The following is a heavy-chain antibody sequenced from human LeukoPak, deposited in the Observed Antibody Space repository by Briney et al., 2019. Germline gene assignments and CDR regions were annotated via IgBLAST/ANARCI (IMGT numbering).Heavy chain of an antibody. Sequence: GGSLRLSCAASGFTFSSYAMHWVRQAPGKGLEWVAVISYDGSNKYYADSVKGRFTISRDNSKNTLYLQMNSLRAEDTAVYYCARGSDSSGYSNWFDPWGQGTLVTVSS. CDR1: GFTFSSYA. CDR3: ARGSDSSGYSNWFDP. J-gene: IGHJ5*02. V-gene: IGHV3-30-3*01. CDR2: ISYDGSNK. D-gene: IGHD3-22*01.